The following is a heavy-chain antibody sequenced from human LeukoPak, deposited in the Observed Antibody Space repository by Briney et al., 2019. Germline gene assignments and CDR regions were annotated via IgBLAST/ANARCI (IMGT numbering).Heavy chain of an antibody. CDR2: IWYDADNK. Sequence: PGRSLRLSCAASGFSFSSYGMHWFRQAPGKGLEWVAVIWYDADNKDYADSVKGRFTISRDNSKNTLYLQMNSLRADDTALYYGVRDRKGGGSVAWGQGTLVAVSS. CDR1: GFSFSSYG. D-gene: IGHD3-16*01. J-gene: IGHJ5*02. CDR3: VRDRKGGGSVA. V-gene: IGHV3-33*01.